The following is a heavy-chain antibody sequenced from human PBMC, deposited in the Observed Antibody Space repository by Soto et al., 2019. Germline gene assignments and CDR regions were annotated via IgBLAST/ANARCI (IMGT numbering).Heavy chain of an antibody. CDR2: INHSGST. CDR1: GGSFSGYY. J-gene: IGHJ4*02. V-gene: IGHV4-34*01. Sequence: SETLSLTCAVYGGSFSGYYWSWIRQPPGKGLEWIGEINHSGSTNYNPSLKSRVTISVDTSKNQFSLKLSSVTAADTAVYYCARGGVAANGGLYFDYWGQGTLVTVSS. CDR3: ARGGVAANGGLYFDY. D-gene: IGHD2-15*01.